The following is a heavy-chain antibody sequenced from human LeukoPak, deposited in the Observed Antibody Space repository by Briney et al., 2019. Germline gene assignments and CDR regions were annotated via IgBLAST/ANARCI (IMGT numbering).Heavy chain of an antibody. D-gene: IGHD1-14*01. CDR3: AISRSYSDYYYMDV. V-gene: IGHV1-8*03. CDR2: MNPNSGNT. J-gene: IGHJ6*03. CDR1: GYTFTSYD. Sequence: GASVKVSCKASGYTFTSYDINWVRQATGQGLEWMGWMNPNSGNTGYAQKFQGRVTITRNTSISTAYMELSSLRSEDTAVYYCAISRSYSDYYYMDVWGKGTTVTVSS.